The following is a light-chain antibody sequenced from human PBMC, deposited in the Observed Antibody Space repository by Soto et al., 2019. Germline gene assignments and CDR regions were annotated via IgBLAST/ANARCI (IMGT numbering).Light chain of an antibody. Sequence: EIVLTQSRGTVSFSPGERAALSCRAIQSVSSSYLAWYQQKPGQAPRLLIYGASSRATGIPDRFSGTGSGTDFTLTISRLEPEDFAVFYCQQYGNSPITFGQGTRLEIK. CDR1: QSVSSSY. J-gene: IGKJ5*01. CDR3: QQYGNSPIT. V-gene: IGKV3-20*01. CDR2: GAS.